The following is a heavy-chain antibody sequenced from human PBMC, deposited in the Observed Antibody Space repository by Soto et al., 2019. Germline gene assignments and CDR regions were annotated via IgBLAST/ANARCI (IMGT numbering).Heavy chain of an antibody. CDR1: GYPFTGYY. Sequence: ASVKVACKASGYPFTGYYMHWLRQAPGQGVEWMGWMNPNSGGTNYAQKFQGRFTMTRDTSISTAYMELSRLRSDDTAVYYCARDPNYDILTGYYYYYGMDVWGQGTTVTVSS. V-gene: IGHV1-2*02. CDR2: MNPNSGGT. D-gene: IGHD3-9*01. CDR3: ARDPNYDILTGYYYYYGMDV. J-gene: IGHJ6*02.